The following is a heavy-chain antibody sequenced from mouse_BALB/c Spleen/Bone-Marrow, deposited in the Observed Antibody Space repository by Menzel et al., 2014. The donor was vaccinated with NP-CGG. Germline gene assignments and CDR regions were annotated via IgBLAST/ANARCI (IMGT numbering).Heavy chain of an antibody. CDR2: IWAGGVT. CDR3: ARGTTGYFDY. J-gene: IGHJ2*01. Sequence: VKLMESGPGLVAPSQSLSIPCTVSGFSLTSYGVHWVRQPPGKGLEWLGVIWAGGVTNYNSALMSRLSISKDNSKNQVFLKMNSLQTDDTAMYYCARGTTGYFDYWGQGTTLTVSS. V-gene: IGHV2-9*02. D-gene: IGHD1-1*01. CDR1: GFSLTSYG.